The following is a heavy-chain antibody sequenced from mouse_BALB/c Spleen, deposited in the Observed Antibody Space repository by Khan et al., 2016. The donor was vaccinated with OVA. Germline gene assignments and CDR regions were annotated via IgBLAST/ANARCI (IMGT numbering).Heavy chain of an antibody. CDR2: IWGDGST. J-gene: IGHJ4*01. CDR3: ARANYSNYREAMDY. V-gene: IGHV2-6-7*01. CDR1: GFSLTGYG. Sequence: QVQLKQSGPGLVAPSQSLSITCTVSGFSLTGYGVNWVRQPPGKGLEWLGMIWGDGSTDYNSALKSRLSISKDNSKSQVFLKMHSLQTDDTARYYCARANYSNYREAMDYGGQGTSGTVPS. D-gene: IGHD2-5*01.